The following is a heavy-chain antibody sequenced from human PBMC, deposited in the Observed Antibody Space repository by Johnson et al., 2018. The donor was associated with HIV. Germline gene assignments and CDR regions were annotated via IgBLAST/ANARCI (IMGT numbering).Heavy chain of an antibody. CDR2: ITDSGGST. Sequence: VQLVESGGGVVQPGRSLRLSCAATGFSLRTYGMHWVRQAPGKGLEWVSSITDSGGSTYYADSVKGRFTISRDNSKHTLYLQMNSLRAEDMAVYYCAKEVSMIVDACDVWGQGTMVTVSS. CDR1: GFSLRTYG. V-gene: IGHV3-23*04. CDR3: AKEVSMIVDACDV. D-gene: IGHD3-22*01. J-gene: IGHJ3*01.